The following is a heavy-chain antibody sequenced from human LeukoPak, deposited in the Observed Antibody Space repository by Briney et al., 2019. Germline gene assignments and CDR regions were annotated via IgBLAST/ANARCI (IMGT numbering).Heavy chain of an antibody. V-gene: IGHV3-20*04. CDR3: ARDQTPFV. Sequence: GGSLRLSCAASGFTFDDYGMSWVRQAPGKGLEWVSGINWNGGSTGYADSVKGRFTISRDNAENSLSLQMNNLRADDTAVYYCARDQTPFVWGQGILVTVSS. CDR2: INWNGGST. CDR1: GFTFDDYG. J-gene: IGHJ4*02.